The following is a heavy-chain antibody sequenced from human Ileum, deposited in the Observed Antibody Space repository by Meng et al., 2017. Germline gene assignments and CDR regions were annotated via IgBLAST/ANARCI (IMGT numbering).Heavy chain of an antibody. CDR2: ISSGGANT. CDR1: GFTFSTNA. J-gene: IGHJ4*02. CDR3: AKDRHSSTWYAGRGFDF. D-gene: IGHD6-13*01. V-gene: IGHV3-23*01. Sequence: GESLMISCAASGFTFSTNAMNWVRQAPGQGLEWVSLISSGGANTYYADSVKGRFTISRDNDKNTLYLQMNSLSAADTALYYCAKDRHSSTWYAGRGFDFWGQGTLVTVSS.